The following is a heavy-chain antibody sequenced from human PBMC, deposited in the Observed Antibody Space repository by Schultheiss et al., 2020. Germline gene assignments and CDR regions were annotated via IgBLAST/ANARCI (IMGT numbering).Heavy chain of an antibody. CDR2: IYHSGST. CDR1: GGSISSSSYY. J-gene: IGHJ6*03. CDR3: ARARFLEWLLYSKPYYYYYYMDV. Sequence: SETLSLTCTVSGGSISSSSYYWGWIRQPPGKGLEWIGSIYHSGSTNYNPSLKSRVTISVDKSKNQFSLKLSSVTAADTAVYYCARARFLEWLLYSKPYYYYYYMDVWGKGTTVTVSS. V-gene: IGHV4-39*07. D-gene: IGHD3-3*01.